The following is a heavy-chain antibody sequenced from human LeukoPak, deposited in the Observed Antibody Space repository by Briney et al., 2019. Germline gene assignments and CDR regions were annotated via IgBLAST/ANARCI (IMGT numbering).Heavy chain of an antibody. CDR2: INPNSGGT. CDR3: ARGSQWELRGIWFDP. Sequence: GASVKVSCKASGYTFTGYYMHWVRQAPGQGLEWMGGINPNSGGTNYAQKFQGRVTMTRDTSISTAYMELSRLRSDDTAVYYCARGSQWELRGIWFDPWGQGTLVTVSS. D-gene: IGHD1-26*01. J-gene: IGHJ5*02. V-gene: IGHV1-2*02. CDR1: GYTFTGYY.